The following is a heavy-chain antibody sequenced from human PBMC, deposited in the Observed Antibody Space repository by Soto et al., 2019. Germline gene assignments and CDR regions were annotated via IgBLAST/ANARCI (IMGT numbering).Heavy chain of an antibody. J-gene: IGHJ5*02. CDR2: IWYDGSNK. CDR3: ARDARIAAAGPGWFDP. V-gene: IGHV3-33*01. CDR1: GFTFSSYG. Sequence: GGSLRLSCAASGFTFSSYGMHWVRQAPGKGLEWVAVIWYDGSNKYYADSVKGRFTISRDNSKNTLYLQMNSLRAEDTAVDYCARDARIAAAGPGWFDPWGQGTLVTVSS. D-gene: IGHD6-13*01.